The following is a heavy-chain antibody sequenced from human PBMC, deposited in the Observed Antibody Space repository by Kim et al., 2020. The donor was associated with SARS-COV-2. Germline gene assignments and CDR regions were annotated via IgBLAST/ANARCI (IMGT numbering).Heavy chain of an antibody. V-gene: IGHV1-2*02. CDR2: INPNSGDT. J-gene: IGHJ6*03. CDR1: PYTFTNFF. CDR3: AGAPSPNHYYYMLV. Sequence: ASVKVSCKASPYTFTNFFIHWVRQAPGQGLEWMGWINPNSGDTKSAQKFQGRVTMARDTSITTVYMDLSSLKSADTAVYYCAGAPSPNHYYYMLVWGEGT.